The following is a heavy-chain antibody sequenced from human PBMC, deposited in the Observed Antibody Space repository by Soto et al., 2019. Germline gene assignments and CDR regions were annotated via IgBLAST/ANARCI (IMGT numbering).Heavy chain of an antibody. Sequence: PGGSLRLSCAASGVIFSSYGMHGVRQATGKGLEWVAVIWYDGSNKYYADSVKGRFTISRDNSKNTLYLQMNSLRAEDTAVYYCARDVRGYSSGPDFDYWGQGTLVTVSS. V-gene: IGHV3-33*01. J-gene: IGHJ4*02. D-gene: IGHD6-19*01. CDR3: ARDVRGYSSGPDFDY. CDR2: IWYDGSNK. CDR1: GVIFSSYG.